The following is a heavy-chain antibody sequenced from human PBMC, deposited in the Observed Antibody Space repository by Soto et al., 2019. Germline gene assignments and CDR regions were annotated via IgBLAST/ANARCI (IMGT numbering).Heavy chain of an antibody. CDR2: ISSSSSYI. D-gene: IGHD3-9*01. V-gene: IGHV3-21*01. J-gene: IGHJ4*02. CDR1: GFTFSSYS. CDR3: ARDPSLQYYGILTGYYGPDY. Sequence: PGGSLRLSCAASGFTFSSYSMNWVRQAPGKGLEWVSSISSSSSYIYYADSVKGRFTISRDNAKNSLYLQMNSLRAEDTAVYYCARDPSLQYYGILTGYYGPDYWGQGTLVTVSS.